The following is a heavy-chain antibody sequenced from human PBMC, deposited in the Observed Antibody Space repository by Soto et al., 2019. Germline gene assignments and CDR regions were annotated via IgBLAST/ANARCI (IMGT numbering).Heavy chain of an antibody. D-gene: IGHD3-22*01. CDR1: GFTFSKAW. Sequence: PGGSLRLSCADSGFTFSKAWMNWVRQAPGKGLEWVGRIKSKTDGGTMYYAAPVRGRFTISRDDSKNTLYLQMNSLKTEDTAVYFCTIIMTYYYDASAQGDAFDIWGQGTLVTVSS. CDR2: IKSKTDGGTM. CDR3: TIIMTYYYDASAQGDAFDI. J-gene: IGHJ3*02. V-gene: IGHV3-15*01.